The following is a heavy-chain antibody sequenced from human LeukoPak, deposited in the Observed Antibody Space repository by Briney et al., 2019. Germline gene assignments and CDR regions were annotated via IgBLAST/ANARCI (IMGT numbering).Heavy chain of an antibody. CDR3: ASSGYSYGYVGFRGDAFDI. D-gene: IGHD5-18*01. CDR2: IYHSGGT. V-gene: IGHV4-4*02. Sequence: PSGTLSVTCTVSGGSISTNNWWSWVRQSPGKGLEWIGEIYHSGGTNYNPSLKSRVSISVDKSKNQFSLKVSSVTAADTAVYYCASSGYSYGYVGFRGDAFDIWGQGTMVTVSS. CDR1: GGSISTNNW. J-gene: IGHJ3*02.